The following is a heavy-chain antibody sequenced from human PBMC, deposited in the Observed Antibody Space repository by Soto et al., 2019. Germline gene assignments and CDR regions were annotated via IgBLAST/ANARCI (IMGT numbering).Heavy chain of an antibody. V-gene: IGHV1-69*01. D-gene: IGHD3-10*01. CDR2: IIPIFGTA. CDR3: AREETLGELSYYFDY. J-gene: IGHJ4*02. Sequence: QVQLVQSGAEVKKPGSSVKVSCKASGGTFSSYAISWVRQAPGQGLEWMGGIIPIFGTANYAQKFQGRVTITADESTSTAYMDLSSLRSEDTAVYYCAREETLGELSYYFDYWGQGTLVTVSS. CDR1: GGTFSSYA.